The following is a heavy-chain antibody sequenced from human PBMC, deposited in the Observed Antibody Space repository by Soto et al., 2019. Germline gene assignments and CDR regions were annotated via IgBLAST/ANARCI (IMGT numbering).Heavy chain of an antibody. CDR2: ISWDSSTI. CDR1: GLTFENGG. Sequence: DVQLVESGGGLVQPGRSLRLSCAASGLTFENGGMHWVRQAPGKGLEWVAGISWDSSTIGYADSVKGRFIISRDDAKISLYLQMDSLRADDTALYFCVQGRYPTMATPMDHWGQGTQVIVSS. CDR3: VQGRYPTMATPMDH. V-gene: IGHV3-9*01. D-gene: IGHD5-12*01. J-gene: IGHJ4*02.